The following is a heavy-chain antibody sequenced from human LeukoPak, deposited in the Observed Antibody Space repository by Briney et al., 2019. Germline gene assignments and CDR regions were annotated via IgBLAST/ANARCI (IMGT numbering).Heavy chain of an antibody. CDR2: ISSSGGST. CDR1: GFTFSSYA. D-gene: IGHD2/OR15-2a*01. V-gene: IGHV3-23*01. Sequence: GGSLRLSGAASGFTFSSYAMSWVRQAPGKGLEWVSAISSSGGSTYYADSVKGRFTISRDNSKNTLYLQMNSLRAADTAVHFCARGALSYSFDPWGQGTLVIVSS. J-gene: IGHJ5*02. CDR3: ARGALSYSFDP.